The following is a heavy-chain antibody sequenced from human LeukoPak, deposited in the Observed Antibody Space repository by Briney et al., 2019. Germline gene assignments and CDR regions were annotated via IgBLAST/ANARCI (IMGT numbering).Heavy chain of an antibody. CDR1: GFTFSSYS. J-gene: IGHJ4*02. CDR3: AKDQGDIVATSYFDY. D-gene: IGHD5-12*01. Sequence: GGSLRLSCAASGFTFSSYSMNWVRQAPGKGLEWVSYISSGSTYMYYADSLKGRFTISRDNAKSSLYLQMNSLRAEDTAVYYCAKDQGDIVATSYFDYWGQGTLVTVSS. CDR2: ISSGSTYM. V-gene: IGHV3-21*04.